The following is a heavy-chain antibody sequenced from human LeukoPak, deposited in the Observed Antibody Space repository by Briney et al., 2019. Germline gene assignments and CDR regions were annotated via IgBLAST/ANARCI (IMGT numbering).Heavy chain of an antibody. Sequence: GGSLRLSCAASGFTFSSYAMNWVRQAPGKGLEWVSSISSSSSYVYYADSVKGRFTISRDNAKNSLYLQMNSLRAEDTAVYYCARVRSSGWYSTPDAFDIWGQGTMVTVSS. J-gene: IGHJ3*02. CDR2: ISSSSSYV. D-gene: IGHD6-19*01. CDR1: GFTFSSYA. V-gene: IGHV3-21*01. CDR3: ARVRSSGWYSTPDAFDI.